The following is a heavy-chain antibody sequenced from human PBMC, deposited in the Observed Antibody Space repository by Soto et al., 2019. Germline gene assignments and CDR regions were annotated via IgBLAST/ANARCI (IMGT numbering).Heavy chain of an antibody. CDR2: INPNSGNI. Sequence: ASVNVSCKASGNTFTSYDINWVRQATGHGLELMGWINPNSGNIGYAQKFQGRVTMTRXIXXXXAXMXEXXXXPDXTAVYYCARGRASGSYYLLDYWGQGTLVTVSS. CDR1: GNTFTSYD. CDR3: ARGRASGSYYLLDY. V-gene: IGHV1-8*01. J-gene: IGHJ4*02. D-gene: IGHD3-10*01.